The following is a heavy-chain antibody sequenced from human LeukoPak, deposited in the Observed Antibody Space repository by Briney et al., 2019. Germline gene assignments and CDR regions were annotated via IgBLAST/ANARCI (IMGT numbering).Heavy chain of an antibody. Sequence: GGSLRLSCAASGFIFSTYSINWVRQAPGKGLEWVSHISSSSSSIYYADFVKGRFTISRDNAKNSLDLQMNSLRAEDTALYYCVKVGRDYWGQGTLVTVSS. CDR2: ISSSSSSI. V-gene: IGHV3-48*01. CDR3: VKVGRDY. CDR1: GFIFSTYS. J-gene: IGHJ4*02.